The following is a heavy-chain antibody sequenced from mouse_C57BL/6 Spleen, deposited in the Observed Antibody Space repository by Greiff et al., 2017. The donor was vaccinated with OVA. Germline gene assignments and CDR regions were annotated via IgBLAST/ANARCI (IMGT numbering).Heavy chain of an antibody. J-gene: IGHJ3*01. CDR2: INPSTGGT. Sequence: VQLQQSGPELVKPGASVKISCKASGYSFPGYYMNWVKQSPEKSLEWIGEINPSTGGTTYNQKFKAKATLTVDKSSSTAYMQLKSLTSEDSAVYYCAREGHYYGSSWFAYWGQGTLVTVSA. CDR1: GYSFPGYY. CDR3: AREGHYYGSSWFAY. V-gene: IGHV1-42*01. D-gene: IGHD1-1*01.